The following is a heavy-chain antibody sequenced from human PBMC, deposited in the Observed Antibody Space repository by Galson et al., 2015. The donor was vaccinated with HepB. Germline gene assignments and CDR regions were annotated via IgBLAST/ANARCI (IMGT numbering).Heavy chain of an antibody. CDR2: IYSGGST. J-gene: IGHJ6*03. CDR3: ARADYDFWSGYYDYWGQGTLVTVSSGSASAPTLFPRVSCENYYCYYYMDV. Sequence: LRLSCAASGFTVSSNYMSWVRQAPGKGLEWVSVIYSGGSTYYADSVKGRFTISRDNSKNTLYLQMNSLRAEDTAVYYCARADYDFWSGYYDYWGQGTLVTVSSGSASAPTLFPRVSCENYYCYYYMDVWGKGTTVTVSS. V-gene: IGHV3-53*01. CDR1: GFTVSSNY. D-gene: IGHD3-3*01.